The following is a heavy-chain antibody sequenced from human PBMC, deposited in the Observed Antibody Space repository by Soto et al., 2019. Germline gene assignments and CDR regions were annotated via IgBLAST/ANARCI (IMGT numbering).Heavy chain of an antibody. D-gene: IGHD2-21*02. J-gene: IGHJ2*01. CDR3: AKGPHIVVVTATNWYFDL. V-gene: IGHV3-23*01. Sequence: EVQLLESGGGLVQPGGSLRLSCAASGFTFTHYAMSWVRQAPGKGLEWVSGISGNGGITYYADSVKGRFSISRDNSKNTLYLQMNSLSAEDTAVYYCAKGPHIVVVTATNWYFDLWGRGTLVTVSS. CDR1: GFTFTHYA. CDR2: ISGNGGIT.